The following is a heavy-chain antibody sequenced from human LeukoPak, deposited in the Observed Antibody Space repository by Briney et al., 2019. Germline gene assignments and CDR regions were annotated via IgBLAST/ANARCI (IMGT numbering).Heavy chain of an antibody. CDR2: INPNNGDT. V-gene: IGHV1-2*02. J-gene: IGHJ4*02. Sequence: ASVKVSCKASGFTFTAYYIHWVRQAPGQGLEWMGWINPNNGDTNYAQSFQGRVTMTRDTTLSTAYMELTRLTSDDTAVYYCARRGYSYSLDEPPIRYWGLGTLVTVSS. D-gene: IGHD5-18*01. CDR1: GFTFTAYY. CDR3: ARRGYSYSLDEPPIRY.